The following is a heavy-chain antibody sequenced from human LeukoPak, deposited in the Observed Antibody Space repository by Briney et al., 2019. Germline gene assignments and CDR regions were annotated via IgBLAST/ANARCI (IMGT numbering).Heavy chain of an antibody. V-gene: IGHV7-4-1*02. D-gene: IGHD1-26*01. CDR3: ARDLIVGATMDAFDI. CDR2: INTNTGNP. J-gene: IGHJ3*02. CDR1: GYTFTSYA. Sequence: ASVKVSCKASGYTFTSYAMNWVRQAPGQGLEWMGWINTNTGNPTYAQGFTGRFAFSLDTSVSTAYLQISSLKAEDTAVYYCARDLIVGATMDAFDIWGQGTMVTVSS.